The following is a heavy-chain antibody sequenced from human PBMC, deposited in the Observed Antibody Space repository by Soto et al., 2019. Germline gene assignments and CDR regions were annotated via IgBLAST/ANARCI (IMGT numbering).Heavy chain of an antibody. CDR3: ARHQYYDFWSGYYYFAY. Sequence: SETLSLTCTVSGGSISSGGYYWSWIRQHPGKGLEWIGYIFYSGSAHYNPSLKSRITISLDTSKNQFSLKLSSVTAADTAVYYCARHQYYDFWSGYYYFAYWGQGTLVTVSS. V-gene: IGHV4-31*03. J-gene: IGHJ4*02. D-gene: IGHD3-3*01. CDR2: IFYSGSA. CDR1: GGSISSGGYY.